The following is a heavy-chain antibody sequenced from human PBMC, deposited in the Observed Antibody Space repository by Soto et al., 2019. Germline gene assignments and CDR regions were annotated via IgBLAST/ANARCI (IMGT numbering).Heavy chain of an antibody. CDR3: ARIAAAGIVHDFDF. D-gene: IGHD6-13*01. CDR2: ISAHSGNT. V-gene: IGHV1-18*01. Sequence: QVQLVQSEGEVKKPGASVKISCRASGYTFTSYAINWVRQAPGQGLEWMGWISAHSGNTNYAQKVEGRVTMTKDTSTSTAYMELRCLRSADTAIYYCARIAAAGIVHDFDFWGQGTLVTVSS. CDR1: GYTFTSYA. J-gene: IGHJ4*02.